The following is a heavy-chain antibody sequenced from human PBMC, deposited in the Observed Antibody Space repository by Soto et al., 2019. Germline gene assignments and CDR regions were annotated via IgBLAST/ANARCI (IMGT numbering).Heavy chain of an antibody. V-gene: IGHV3-23*01. CDR1: GFTFSSYA. CDR2: ISGSGGST. CDR3: AKRGPYCSSTSCYATYYYYMDF. D-gene: IGHD2-2*01. J-gene: IGHJ6*03. Sequence: LRLSCAASGFTFSSYAMSWVRQAPGKGLEWVSAISGSGGSTYYADSVKGRFTISRDNSKNTLYLQMNSLRAEDTAVYYCAKRGPYCSSTSCYATYYYYMDFWGKGTTVTVSS.